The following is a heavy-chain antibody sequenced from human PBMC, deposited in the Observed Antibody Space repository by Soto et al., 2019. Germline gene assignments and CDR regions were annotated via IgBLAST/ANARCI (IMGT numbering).Heavy chain of an antibody. J-gene: IGHJ3*02. Sequence: SNAAGYTTTSYAISWVRQAPGQELEWMGGIIPIFGTANYAQKLQDRITMTTDTSTSTPYMELRSLRSDDTAVYYCARAPRVRCYRNHGVVFASCGQGTMVT. D-gene: IGHD2-15*01. V-gene: IGHV1-18*01. CDR3: ARAPRVRCYRNHGVVFAS. CDR1: GYTTTSYA. CDR2: IIPIFGTA.